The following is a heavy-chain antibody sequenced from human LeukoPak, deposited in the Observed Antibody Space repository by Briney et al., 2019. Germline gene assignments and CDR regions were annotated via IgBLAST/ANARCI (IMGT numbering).Heavy chain of an antibody. CDR3: ARGHYYDSSGYYWGLFDY. D-gene: IGHD3-22*01. V-gene: IGHV1-18*01. CDR2: ISAYNGNT. J-gene: IGHJ4*02. Sequence: EASVNVSCKASGYTFTSYGISWVRQAPGHGLEWMGLISAYNGNTNYAQKLQGRVTMTTDTSTSTAYMELRSLRSDDTAVYYCARGHYYDSSGYYWGLFDYWGQGTLVTVSS. CDR1: GYTFTSYG.